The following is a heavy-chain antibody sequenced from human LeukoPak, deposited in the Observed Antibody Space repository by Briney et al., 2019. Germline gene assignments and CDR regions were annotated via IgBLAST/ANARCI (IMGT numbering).Heavy chain of an antibody. CDR1: GYTFTGYY. CDR2: INPNSGGT. J-gene: IGHJ5*02. CDR3: AIWFGELSSPNWFDP. Sequence: GASVKVSCKATGYTFTGYYMHWVRQARGQGLEWMGWINPNSGGTNYAQKFQGRVTMTRDTSISTAYMELSRLRSDDTAVYYCAIWFGELSSPNWFDPWGQGTLVTVSS. V-gene: IGHV1-2*02. D-gene: IGHD3-10*01.